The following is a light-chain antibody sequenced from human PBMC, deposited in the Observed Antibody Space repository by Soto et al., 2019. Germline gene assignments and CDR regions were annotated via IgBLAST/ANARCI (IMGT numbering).Light chain of an antibody. CDR1: QSIRHD. V-gene: IGKV3-15*01. CDR3: QYYNNWYT. Sequence: ERVMTQSPATLSVSPGERATLSCRASQSIRHDLAWYQQKPGQAPRLLIHGASTRATGIPARFNGSGSGTEFALTISSLQSEDFAVYYCQYYNNWYTFGQGT. CDR2: GAS. J-gene: IGKJ2*01.